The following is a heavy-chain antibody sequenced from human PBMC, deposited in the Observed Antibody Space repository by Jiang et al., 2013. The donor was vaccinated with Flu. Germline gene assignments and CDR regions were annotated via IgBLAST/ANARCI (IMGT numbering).Heavy chain of an antibody. CDR2: IYYSGST. V-gene: IGHV4-39*07. CDR3: ARLERVVVISY. D-gene: IGHD3-22*01. Sequence: GLVKPSETLSLTCTVSGGSISSSSYYWGWIRQPPGKGLEWIGYIYYSGSTYYNPSLKSRVTISVDTSKNQFSLKLSSVTAADTAVYYCARLERVVVISYWGQGTLVTVSS. CDR1: GGSISSSSYY. J-gene: IGHJ4*02.